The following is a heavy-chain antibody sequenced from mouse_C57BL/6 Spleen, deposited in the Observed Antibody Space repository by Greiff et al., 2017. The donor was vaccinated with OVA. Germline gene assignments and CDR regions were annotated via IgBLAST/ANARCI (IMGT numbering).Heavy chain of an antibody. CDR1: GYSFTGYY. CDR2: INPNNGGT. Sequence: VQLQQSGPELVKPGASVKISCKASGYSFTGYYMNWVKQSHGKSLEWIGDINPNNGGTSYNQKFKGKATLTVDKSSSTAYMELRSLTSEDSAVYYCARVGYARWFAYWGQGTLVTVSA. J-gene: IGHJ3*01. CDR3: ARVGYARWFAY. D-gene: IGHD2-14*01. V-gene: IGHV1-26*01.